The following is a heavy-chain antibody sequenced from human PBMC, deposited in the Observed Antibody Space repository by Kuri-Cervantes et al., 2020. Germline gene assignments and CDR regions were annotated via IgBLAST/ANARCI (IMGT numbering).Heavy chain of an antibody. D-gene: IGHD3-10*01. J-gene: IGHJ6*02. V-gene: IGHV1-8*01. CDR1: GSTFTIYD. Sequence: AAVQVSCQPSGSTFTIYDINWVRHATGQGLEWMVWMNPNSGDTGYAQKFQGRVTMTRNTSIRTAYMELSSLRSEDTAVYYCARMRTMVRLRREHYYDGMDVQGQGTTVTVSS. CDR3: ARMRTMVRLRREHYYDGMDV. CDR2: MNPNSGDT.